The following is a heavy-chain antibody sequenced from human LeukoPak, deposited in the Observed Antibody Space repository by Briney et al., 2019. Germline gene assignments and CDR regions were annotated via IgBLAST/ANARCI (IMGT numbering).Heavy chain of an antibody. J-gene: IGHJ4*02. CDR1: GFTFSTYS. D-gene: IGHD6-19*01. Sequence: PGGSLRLSCAASGFTFSTYSMNWVRQAPGKGPEWVSYISSSSSTIYYADSVKGRFTISRDNAEKSLYLQMNSLRAEDTAVYYCARVEIAVAPPDYWGQGTLVTVSS. V-gene: IGHV3-48*04. CDR2: ISSSSSTI. CDR3: ARVEIAVAPPDY.